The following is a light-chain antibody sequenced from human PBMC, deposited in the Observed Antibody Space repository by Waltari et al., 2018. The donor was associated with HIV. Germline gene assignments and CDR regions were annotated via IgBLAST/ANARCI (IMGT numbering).Light chain of an antibody. CDR2: MNS. J-gene: IGLJ3*02. CDR3: AAWDDSLSGWV. Sequence: QSALTQPPSTSGTPGQTVTIPCSGSSSNIGDNYVSWYQQLPGTAPKLPIYMNSQRPSGVRDRFSGSKSGTSASLAINDLRSEDEAEYHCAAWDDSLSGWVFGGGTNLTVL. CDR1: SSNIGDNY. V-gene: IGLV1-47*01.